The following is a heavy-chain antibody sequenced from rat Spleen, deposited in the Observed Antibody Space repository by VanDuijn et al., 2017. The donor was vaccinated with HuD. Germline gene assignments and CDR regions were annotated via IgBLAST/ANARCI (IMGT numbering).Heavy chain of an antibody. V-gene: IGHV5-17*01. CDR3: ARYGSYDNWFAY. J-gene: IGHJ3*01. D-gene: IGHD1-2*01. CDR2: IIYDGTNT. CDR1: GFTFSDYG. Sequence: EVQLVESGGGLVQPGKSLKLSCAALGFTFSDYGMAWVRQTPEKGLEWVANIIYDGTNTYYRDSVKGRYSISRDNAKNTLYLQMDSLSSEDTATYYCARYGSYDNWFAYWGQGTLVTVSS.